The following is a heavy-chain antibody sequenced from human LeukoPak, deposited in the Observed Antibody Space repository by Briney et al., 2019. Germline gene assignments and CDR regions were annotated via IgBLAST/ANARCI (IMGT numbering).Heavy chain of an antibody. J-gene: IGHJ3*02. Sequence: ASVKVSCKASGGTFSSYAISWVRQAPGQGLEWIRRIIPIFGTANYAQKFQGRVTITTDESTSTAYMELSSLRSEDTAVYYCARGRIVGAMEAFDIWGQGTMVTVSS. CDR1: GGTFSSYA. CDR2: IIPIFGTA. CDR3: ARGRIVGAMEAFDI. V-gene: IGHV1-69*05. D-gene: IGHD1-26*01.